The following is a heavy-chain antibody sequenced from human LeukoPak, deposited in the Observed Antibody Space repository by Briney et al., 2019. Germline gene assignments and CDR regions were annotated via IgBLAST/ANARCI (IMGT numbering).Heavy chain of an antibody. CDR2: IYPGDSDT. Sequence: GESLKISCKGSGYSFTSYWIGWVRQMPGKGLEWMGIIYPGDSDTRYSPSFQGQVTISADKSISTAYLQWSSLKASDTAMYYCARQGGEIAAAGTYWYFDLWGRGILVTVSS. J-gene: IGHJ2*01. CDR1: GYSFTSYW. V-gene: IGHV5-51*01. CDR3: ARQGGEIAAAGTYWYFDL. D-gene: IGHD6-13*01.